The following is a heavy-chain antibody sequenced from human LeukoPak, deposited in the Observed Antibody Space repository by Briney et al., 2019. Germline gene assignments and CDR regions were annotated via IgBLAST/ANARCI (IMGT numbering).Heavy chain of an antibody. Sequence: ASVKVSCKASGYTFTNYTINWVRLAPGQGLEWMGWIDTNTGNPTYAQGFAGRFVFSLDTSATTTYLQISSLKAEDTAVYFCTRGRDTTGYFVYWGQGTLVPVSS. CDR3: TRGRDTTGYFVY. CDR1: GYTFTNYT. J-gene: IGHJ4*02. D-gene: IGHD3-22*01. V-gene: IGHV7-4-1*02. CDR2: IDTNTGNP.